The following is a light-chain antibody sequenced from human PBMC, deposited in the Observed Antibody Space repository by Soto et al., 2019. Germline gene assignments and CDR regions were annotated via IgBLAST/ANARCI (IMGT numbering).Light chain of an antibody. CDR3: SSYTTSSPYV. V-gene: IGLV2-14*01. CDR2: EVS. J-gene: IGLJ1*01. CDR1: SSDVGGYSY. Sequence: QSALTQPPSASGSPGQSVAISCTGTSSDVGGYSYVSWYQQHPGKAPKLVIYEVSHRPSGISGRFSGSKSGNTASLTISGLQVDDEADYFCSSYTTSSPYVFGAGTKLTVL.